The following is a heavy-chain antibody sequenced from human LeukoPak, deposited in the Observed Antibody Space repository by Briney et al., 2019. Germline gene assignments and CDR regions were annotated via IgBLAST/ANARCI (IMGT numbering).Heavy chain of an antibody. J-gene: IGHJ4*02. Sequence: GESLKTSCKGSGYSFTNYWIAWVRQMPGKGLEWMGIIYPDDSETRYNPSFQGQVTISADWSISTAYLQWSSLKASDTAMYYCARRPPYSSSSYYFDYWGQGALVTVSS. D-gene: IGHD6-6*01. CDR2: IYPDDSET. V-gene: IGHV5-51*01. CDR1: GYSFTNYW. CDR3: ARRPPYSSSSYYFDY.